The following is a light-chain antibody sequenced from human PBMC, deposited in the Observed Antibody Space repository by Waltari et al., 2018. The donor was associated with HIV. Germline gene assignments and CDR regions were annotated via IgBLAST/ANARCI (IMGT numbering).Light chain of an antibody. CDR1: QNIRRD. J-gene: IGKJ3*01. CDR2: AAS. CDR3: LQDDSFPLT. Sequence: IQMTQSPSTLSASIGDRVTITCRASQNIRRDLGWYQQKPGKAPKLLIYAASTLQTGVSSRFRGGGSGTEFTLTINGLQSEDSATYYCLQDDSFPLTFGPGTKVDLK. V-gene: IGKV1-6*01.